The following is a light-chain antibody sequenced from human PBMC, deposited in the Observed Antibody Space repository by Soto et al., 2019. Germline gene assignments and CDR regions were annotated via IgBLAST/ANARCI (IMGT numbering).Light chain of an antibody. J-gene: IGKJ5*01. CDR1: QSISSY. CDR2: AAS. V-gene: IGKV1-39*01. Sequence: DIRMTQSPSSLSASVGDRVTITCRASQSISSYLNWYQQKPGKAPKLLIYAASSLQSGVPDRFSGSGSGTDFTLTISRLEPEDFAVYYCQQYGSSPITFGQGTRLEIK. CDR3: QQYGSSPIT.